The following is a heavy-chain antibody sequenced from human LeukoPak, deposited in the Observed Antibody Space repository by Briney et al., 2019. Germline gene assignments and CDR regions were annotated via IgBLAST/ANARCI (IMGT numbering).Heavy chain of an antibody. CDR2: INPNSGGT. Sequence: ASVKVSCKASGYTFTGYYMHWVRQAPGQGLEWMGWINPNSGGTNYAQKFQGRVTMTRDTSISTAYMELSRLRSDDTAVYYCVRSPSDYYGSGSYGDYWGQGTLVTVSS. J-gene: IGHJ4*02. CDR3: VRSPSDYYGSGSYGDY. D-gene: IGHD3-10*01. V-gene: IGHV1-2*02. CDR1: GYTFTGYY.